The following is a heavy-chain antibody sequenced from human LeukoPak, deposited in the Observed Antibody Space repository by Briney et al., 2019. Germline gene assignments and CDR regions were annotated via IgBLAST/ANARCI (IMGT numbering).Heavy chain of an antibody. CDR2: IIIVGGGT. D-gene: IGHD2-2*01. Sequence: GSLSFSCAPPGSPFGSYWMPWVGQAQGKGLVWAPRIIIVGGGTASADSVKGRFTISRDNAKNTLYLQMNSLRAEDTAVYYCARGPVGYCSSTSCYESGYYYYGMDVWGQGTTVTVSS. J-gene: IGHJ6*02. CDR3: ARGPVGYCSSTSCYESGYYYYGMDV. CDR1: GSPFGSYW. V-gene: IGHV3-74*03.